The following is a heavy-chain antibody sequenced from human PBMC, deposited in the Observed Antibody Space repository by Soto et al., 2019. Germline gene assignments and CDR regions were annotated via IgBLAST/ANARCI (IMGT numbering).Heavy chain of an antibody. CDR3: GRTSYYDKTGVFDY. D-gene: IGHD3-22*01. CDR2: IWNDGSKE. Sequence: QVQVEESGGGVVQPGRSLRLSCAASGFIFSNYGMHWVRQAPGKGLEWVAVIWNDGSKEYYVDSVKGRFTISRDNLKNTVSLQMNGLRAEDTAVYYCGRTSYYDKTGVFDYWGQGTLVTVSS. CDR1: GFIFSNYG. J-gene: IGHJ4*02. V-gene: IGHV3-33*01.